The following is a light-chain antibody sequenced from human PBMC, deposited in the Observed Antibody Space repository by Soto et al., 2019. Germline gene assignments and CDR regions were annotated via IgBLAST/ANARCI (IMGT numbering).Light chain of an antibody. V-gene: IGKV3-15*01. CDR3: HQYNSWPPGT. J-gene: IGKJ2*01. CDR1: QSISRS. Sequence: EIVLTQSPAILPVSPGERATLSCRASQSISRSLAWYQQKPGQAPRLLISDASTRATGIPARFSGSGSGTEFTLTISSLQSEDFALYYCHQYNSWPPGTFGQGTKVEIK. CDR2: DAS.